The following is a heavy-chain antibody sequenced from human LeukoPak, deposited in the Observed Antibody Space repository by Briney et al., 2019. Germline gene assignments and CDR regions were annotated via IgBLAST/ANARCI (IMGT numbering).Heavy chain of an antibody. J-gene: IGHJ4*02. V-gene: IGHV3-30-3*01. CDR3: AREGYSSSWYYFDY. CDR2: ISYDGSNK. D-gene: IGHD6-13*01. Sequence: GGSLRLSCAASGFTFSSYAMHWVRQAPGKGLEWVAVISYDGSNKYYADSVKGRFTISRDNSKNTLYLQMNSLRAADTAVYYCAREGYSSSWYYFDYWGQGTLVTVSS. CDR1: GFTFSSYA.